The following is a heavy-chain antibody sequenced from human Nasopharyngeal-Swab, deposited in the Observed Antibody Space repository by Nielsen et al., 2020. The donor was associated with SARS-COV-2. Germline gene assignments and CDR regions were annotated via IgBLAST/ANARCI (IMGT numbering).Heavy chain of an antibody. V-gene: IGHV3-9*01. D-gene: IGHD6-19*01. CDR2: ISWNSGSM. CDR1: GFTFDDYA. Sequence: SLKISCAASGFTFDDYAMHWVRQAPGKGLEWVSGISWNSGSMGYADSVKGRFTISRDNAKNSLYLQMNSLRAEDTALYYCAKAYSSGWSVVWFDPWGQGTLVTVSS. J-gene: IGHJ5*02. CDR3: AKAYSSGWSVVWFDP.